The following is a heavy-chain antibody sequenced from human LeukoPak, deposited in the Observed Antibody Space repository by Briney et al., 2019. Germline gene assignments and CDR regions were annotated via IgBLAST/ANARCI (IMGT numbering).Heavy chain of an antibody. J-gene: IGHJ5*02. CDR2: INHSGST. CDR3: ARDISSSLPFDP. Sequence: SETLSLTCAVYGGSFSGYYWSWIRQSPGKGLEWIGEINHSGSTNYNPSLKSRVTISVDTSKNQFSLKLSSVTAADTAVYYCARDISSSLPFDPWGQGTLVTVSS. CDR1: GGSFSGYY. V-gene: IGHV4-34*01. D-gene: IGHD6-13*01.